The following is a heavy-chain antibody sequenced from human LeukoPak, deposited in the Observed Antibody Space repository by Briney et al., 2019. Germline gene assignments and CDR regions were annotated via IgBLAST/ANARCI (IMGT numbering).Heavy chain of an antibody. D-gene: IGHD5-12*01. CDR3: ARGGDAAPFDY. CDR1: SGSNSSGSYL. Sequence: PSQTVSLTCTVWSGSNSSGSYLWSSIRQPGGRGLGWIGRIYSSGSTNHSPSLKSRVAISGDTFKNQFSLRLGSVAAADTAVYYCARGGDAAPFDYWGLGTQVTVSS. CDR2: IYSSGST. J-gene: IGHJ4*02. V-gene: IGHV4-61*02.